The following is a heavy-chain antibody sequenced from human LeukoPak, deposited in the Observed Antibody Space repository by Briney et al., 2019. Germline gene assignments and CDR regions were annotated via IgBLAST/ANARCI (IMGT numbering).Heavy chain of an antibody. D-gene: IGHD4-17*01. Sequence: GGSLRLSCAASGFTFGHYAMHWVRQAPGKGLEWVAAIAYDGSNEFYADSVKGRLTISRDNSKNTLYLQMNSLRAEDRAVYYCVRENYGEYYFDYWGQGTLVTVSS. CDR1: GFTFGHYA. CDR2: IAYDGSNE. CDR3: VRENYGEYYFDY. V-gene: IGHV3-30-3*01. J-gene: IGHJ4*02.